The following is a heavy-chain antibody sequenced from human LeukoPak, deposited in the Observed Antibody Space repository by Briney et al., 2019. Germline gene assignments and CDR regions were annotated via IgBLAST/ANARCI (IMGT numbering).Heavy chain of an antibody. V-gene: IGHV5-10-1*01. CDR2: IDPSDSYT. CDR1: GYIFTTYW. CDR3: ARRLQRHFDY. D-gene: IGHD2-15*01. J-gene: IGHJ4*02. Sequence: GESLKISCKGSGYIFTTYWIAWVRQMPGKGLEWMGRIDPSDSYTNYSPSFQGHVTISVDKSISTAYLQWSSLKASDTAMYYCARRLQRHFDYWGQGTLVTVSS.